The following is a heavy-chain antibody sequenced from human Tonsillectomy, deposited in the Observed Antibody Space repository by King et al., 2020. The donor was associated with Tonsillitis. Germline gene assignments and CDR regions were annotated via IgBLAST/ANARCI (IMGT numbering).Heavy chain of an antibody. D-gene: IGHD3-22*01. CDR1: GYTFTSYD. CDR3: ARFARHYYEDY. J-gene: IGHJ4*02. CDR2: MNPNSGNT. V-gene: IGHV1-8*01. Sequence: QLVQSGAEVKKPGASVKVSCKASGYTFTSYDINCVRQATGQGLEWMGWMNPNSGNTGDAKKFQGRVTMTRNISISTAYMEVGSLRSEDTAVYYCARFARHYYEDYWGQGTLVTVSS.